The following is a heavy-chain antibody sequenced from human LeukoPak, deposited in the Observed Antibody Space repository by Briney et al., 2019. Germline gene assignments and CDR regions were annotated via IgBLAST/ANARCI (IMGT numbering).Heavy chain of an antibody. Sequence: PSQTLSLTCTVSGGSISSGGYYWSWIRQHPGKGLEWIGYIYYSGSTYYNPSLKSRVTISVDTSKNQFSLKLSSVTAADTAVYYCARDSSYAHSSLNYWGQGTLVTVSS. CDR2: IYYSGST. CDR3: ARDSSYAHSSLNY. V-gene: IGHV4-31*03. J-gene: IGHJ4*02. D-gene: IGHD3-22*01. CDR1: GGSISSGGYY.